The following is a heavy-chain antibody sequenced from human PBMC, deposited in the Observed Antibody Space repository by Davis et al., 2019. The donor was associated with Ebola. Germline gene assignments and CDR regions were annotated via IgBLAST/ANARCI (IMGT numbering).Heavy chain of an antibody. V-gene: IGHV4-39*01. CDR2: IYYSGST. CDR1: GGSISSSSYY. J-gene: IGHJ4*02. CDR3: ARLVEHIVVEYDYFDY. Sequence: MPSETLSLTCTVSGGSISSSSYYWGWIRQPPGKGLEWIGSIYYSGSTYYNPSLKSRVTISVDTSKNPFSLKLSSVTAADTAVYCCARLVEHIVVEYDYFDYWGQGTLVTVSS. D-gene: IGHD2-2*01.